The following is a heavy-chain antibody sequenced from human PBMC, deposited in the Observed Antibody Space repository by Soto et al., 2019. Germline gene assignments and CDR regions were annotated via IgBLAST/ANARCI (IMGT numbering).Heavy chain of an antibody. J-gene: IGHJ3*02. Sequence: PGGSLRLSCAASGFSLSTYNINWVRQAPGKGLEWVSSISSTSYSIYYADSVKGRFTISRDNAKNSLYLQMNSLRAEDTAVYYCARESRGRFLEWPHAFHIWGQGPMVTVSS. V-gene: IGHV3-21*01. D-gene: IGHD3-3*01. CDR3: ARESRGRFLEWPHAFHI. CDR1: GFSLSTYN. CDR2: ISSTSYSI.